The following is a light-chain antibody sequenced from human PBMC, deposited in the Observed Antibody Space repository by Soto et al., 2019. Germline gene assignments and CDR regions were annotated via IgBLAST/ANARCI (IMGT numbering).Light chain of an antibody. V-gene: IGKV3-20*01. CDR2: GAS. CDR3: QQYGSSPRT. CDR1: QSVSSN. Sequence: EIVMTQSPATLSVSPGERATLSCRASQSVSSNLAWYQQKPGQAPRLLIYGASSRATGIPDRFSGSGSGTGFTLTISRPEPEDFAVYYCQQYGSSPRTFGQGTKVDIK. J-gene: IGKJ1*01.